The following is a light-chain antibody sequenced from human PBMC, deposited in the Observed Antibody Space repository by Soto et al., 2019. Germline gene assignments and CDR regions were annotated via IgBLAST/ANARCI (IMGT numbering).Light chain of an antibody. Sequence: EIVLTQSPGTLTLSPGERATLSCRASQSLSSNNLAWYQQRPGQAPRLLIYAADSRAAGVPDRFNGSGSGTDFNLTITRLGAEDFAVYFCQQYGTSPLAFGGGTKVEI. CDR1: QSLSSNN. V-gene: IGKV3-20*01. CDR2: AAD. J-gene: IGKJ4*01. CDR3: QQYGTSPLA.